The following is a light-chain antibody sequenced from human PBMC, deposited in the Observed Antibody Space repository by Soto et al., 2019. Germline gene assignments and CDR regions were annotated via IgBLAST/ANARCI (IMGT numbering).Light chain of an antibody. CDR2: EVT. Sequence: QSVLAQPASVSGSPGQSITISCTGTSSDVGHFNLVSWYQQHPDKAPKVIIFEVTKRPAGVSDRFSASKAGNTASLTFSGFQVEEEADYYCCSYAGTGVYVFGTGTKVTVL. CDR3: CSYAGTGVYV. J-gene: IGLJ1*01. CDR1: SSDVGHFNL. V-gene: IGLV2-23*02.